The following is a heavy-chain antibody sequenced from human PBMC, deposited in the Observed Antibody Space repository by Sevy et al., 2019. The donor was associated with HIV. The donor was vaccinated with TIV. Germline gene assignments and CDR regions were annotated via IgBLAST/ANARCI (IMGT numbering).Heavy chain of an antibody. CDR2: INPNSGGT. CDR3: ARSPTIAAAGSYYYYGMDV. D-gene: IGHD6-13*01. CDR1: GYTFTGYY. J-gene: IGHJ6*02. V-gene: IGHV1-2*02. Sequence: ASVKVSCKASGYTFTGYYMHWVRQAPGQGLEWMGWINPNSGGTNYAQKFQGRVTMTRDTSISTAYMELGRLRSDDTAVYYCARSPTIAAAGSYYYYGMDVWGQGTTVTVSS.